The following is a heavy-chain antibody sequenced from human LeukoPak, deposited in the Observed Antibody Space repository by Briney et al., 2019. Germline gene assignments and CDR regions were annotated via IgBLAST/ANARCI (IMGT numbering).Heavy chain of an antibody. Sequence: ASVKVSCKASGYTFTGYYMHWVRQAPGQGLEWMGWINPNSGGTNYAQKFQGRVTMTRDTSINTAYMELSSLTSDDTAVYYCARAREDAFDIWGQGTMVTASS. V-gene: IGHV1-2*02. CDR1: GYTFTGYY. J-gene: IGHJ3*02. CDR3: ARAREDAFDI. D-gene: IGHD1-26*01. CDR2: INPNSGGT.